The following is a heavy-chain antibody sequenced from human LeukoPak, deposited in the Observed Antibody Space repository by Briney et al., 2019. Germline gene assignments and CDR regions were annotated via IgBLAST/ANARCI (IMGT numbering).Heavy chain of an antibody. Sequence: GGSLRLSCTASGFSVRDSYMSWVRQAPGKGLEWVSVIYSSGRTYYADSVRGRSTISRDDSDNTLYLQMTSLRPEDTALYYCAKEGQQERDHRTYFLYYMDVWGSGTTVTVSS. D-gene: IGHD6-13*01. V-gene: IGHV3-53*01. CDR1: GFSVRDSY. J-gene: IGHJ6*03. CDR3: AKEGQQERDHRTYFLYYMDV. CDR2: IYSSGRT.